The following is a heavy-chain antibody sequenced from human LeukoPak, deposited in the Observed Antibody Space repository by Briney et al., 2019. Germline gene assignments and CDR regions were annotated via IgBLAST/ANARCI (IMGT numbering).Heavy chain of an antibody. Sequence: PSETLSLTCVVSGGSISHHCWSWIRKPAGKGLEWIGRVCPSGTTNYSPSLRSRVTMSLETPQNQISLKMTSVTAADTAVYYCARGWSCGDYCWFDPWGQGVLVTVSS. D-gene: IGHD4-17*01. CDR2: VCPSGTT. CDR1: GGSISHHC. V-gene: IGHV4-4*07. J-gene: IGHJ5*02. CDR3: ARGWSCGDYCWFDP.